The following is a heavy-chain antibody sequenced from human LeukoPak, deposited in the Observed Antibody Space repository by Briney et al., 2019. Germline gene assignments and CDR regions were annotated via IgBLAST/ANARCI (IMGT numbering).Heavy chain of an antibody. D-gene: IGHD4-17*01. CDR1: GYTFSGYY. J-gene: IGHJ2*01. Sequence: ASVKVSCKASGYTFSGYYIHWVRQAPGQGLEWMGWINPNSGGTNYAQKFQGRVTMTRDTSISTAYMELSRLRSDDTAVYYCARDDYGDSSYWYFDLWGRGTLVTVSS. V-gene: IGHV1-2*02. CDR2: INPNSGGT. CDR3: ARDDYGDSSYWYFDL.